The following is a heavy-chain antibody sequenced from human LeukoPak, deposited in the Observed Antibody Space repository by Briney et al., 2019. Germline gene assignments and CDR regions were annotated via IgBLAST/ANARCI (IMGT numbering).Heavy chain of an antibody. CDR1: GFTVSSNY. V-gene: IGHV3-7*01. CDR3: AREVLYMLAAPDY. CDR2: IKQDGSEK. D-gene: IGHD2-15*01. Sequence: GGSLRLSCAASGFTVSSNYMSWVRQAPGKGLEWVANIKQDGSEKYYVDSVKGRFTISRDNAKNSLYLQMNSLRAEDTAVYYCAREVLYMLAAPDYWGQGTLVTVSS. J-gene: IGHJ4*02.